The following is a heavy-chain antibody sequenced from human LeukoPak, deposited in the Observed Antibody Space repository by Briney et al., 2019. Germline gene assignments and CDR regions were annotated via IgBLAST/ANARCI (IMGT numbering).Heavy chain of an antibody. J-gene: IGHJ2*01. CDR1: GFTFDTYI. CDR3: ARDVANDYDDQYRYFDL. V-gene: IGHV3-64*01. D-gene: IGHD4-17*01. CDR2: VSPDGTST. Sequence: AGGSLRLSCAASGFTFDTYIMHWVRQAPGKGLEYVSAVSPDGTSTFYANSVKGRFTISRDNSRNTLFLQMGSLRAEDMAVYYCARDVANDYDDQYRYFDLWGRGTLVTVSS.